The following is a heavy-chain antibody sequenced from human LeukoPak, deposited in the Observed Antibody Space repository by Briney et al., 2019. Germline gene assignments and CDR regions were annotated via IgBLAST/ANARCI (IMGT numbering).Heavy chain of an antibody. Sequence: SETLSLTCAVYGGSFSGYYWSWIRQPPGKGLEWIGEINHSGSTNYNPSLKSRVTISVDTSKNQFSLKLSSVTAADTAVYYCARVVVRGSWFDPWGQGTLVTVSP. V-gene: IGHV4-34*01. J-gene: IGHJ5*02. D-gene: IGHD3-10*01. CDR1: GGSFSGYY. CDR2: INHSGST. CDR3: ARVVVRGSWFDP.